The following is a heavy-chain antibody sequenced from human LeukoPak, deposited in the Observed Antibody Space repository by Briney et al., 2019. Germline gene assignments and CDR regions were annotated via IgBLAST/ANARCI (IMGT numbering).Heavy chain of an antibody. CDR1: GGSFIGDN. V-gene: IGHV4-34*01. CDR2: INHSGST. Sequence: SETPSPTFAVYGGSFIGDNTSGIRQPPGKRLEWIGEINHSGSTNYNPSLKSRVTLSVDTSKNQFSLKLSSVTAADTAVYYYARGVHPVAERFDIGGQGTLVTVSS. D-gene: IGHD1-26*01. J-gene: IGHJ5*01. CDR3: ARGVHPVAERFDI.